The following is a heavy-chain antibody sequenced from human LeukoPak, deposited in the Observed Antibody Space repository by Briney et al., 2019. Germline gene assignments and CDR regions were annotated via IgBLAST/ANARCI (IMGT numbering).Heavy chain of an antibody. D-gene: IGHD5-24*01. J-gene: IGHJ6*03. CDR3: ARGYLGGDGYNSVLYMDV. V-gene: IGHV4-59*11. Sequence: SETLSLTCTVSGGSISSHYWSWIRQPPGKGLEWIGYIYYSGSTNYNPSLKSRVTISVDTSKNQFSLKLSSVTAADTAVYYCARGYLGGDGYNSVLYMDVWGKGTTVTVSS. CDR2: IYYSGST. CDR1: GGSISSHY.